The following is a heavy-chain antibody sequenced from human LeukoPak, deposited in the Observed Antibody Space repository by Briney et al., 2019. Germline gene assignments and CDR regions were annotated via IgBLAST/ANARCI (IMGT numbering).Heavy chain of an antibody. CDR1: GFTFSSYG. CDR2: MKVDGTDI. CDR3: AREYDLGLQYYFDY. Sequence: PGGSLRLSCAASGFTFSSYGMHWVRQAPGKGLEWVANMKVDGTDIHYVDSVKGRFTISRDNTKNSLYLQMNSLRVEDTAAYYCAREYDLGLQYYFDYWGQGALVTVSS. D-gene: IGHD3-3*01. V-gene: IGHV3-7*01. J-gene: IGHJ4*02.